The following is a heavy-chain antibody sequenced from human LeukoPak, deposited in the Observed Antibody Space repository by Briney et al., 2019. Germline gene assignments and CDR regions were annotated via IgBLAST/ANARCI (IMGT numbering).Heavy chain of an antibody. CDR1: GGSFSGYY. CDR3: ARVCVGGSSCMDV. J-gene: IGHJ6*03. Sequence: SETLSLTCAVYGGSFSGYYWSWIRQPPGKGLEWIGEINHSGSTNYNPSLKSRVSMSVDTSRNQFFLQLSSVTAADMAVYYCARVCVGGSSCMDVWGTGTTITISS. D-gene: IGHD2-2*01. CDR2: INHSGST. V-gene: IGHV4-34*01.